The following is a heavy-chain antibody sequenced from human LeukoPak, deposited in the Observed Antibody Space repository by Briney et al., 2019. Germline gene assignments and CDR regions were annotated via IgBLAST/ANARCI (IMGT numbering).Heavy chain of an antibody. V-gene: IGHV1-18*01. CDR3: ARDWGGIVVVPAAILVARPFDY. D-gene: IGHD2-2*01. CDR1: GHTFTSYG. Sequence: ASVKVSCKASGHTFTSYGISWVRQAPGQGLEWMGWISAYNGNTNYAQKLQGRVTMTTDTSTSTAYMELRSLRSDDTAVYYCARDWGGIVVVPAAILVARPFDYWGQGTLVTVSS. J-gene: IGHJ4*02. CDR2: ISAYNGNT.